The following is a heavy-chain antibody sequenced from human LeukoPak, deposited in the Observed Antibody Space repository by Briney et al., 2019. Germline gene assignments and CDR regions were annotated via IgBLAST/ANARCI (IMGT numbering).Heavy chain of an antibody. CDR3: ARHLSGTTMAHYFDF. J-gene: IGHJ4*01. D-gene: IGHD1-1*01. Sequence: SETLSLTCTVSGDSISSARNYWGWIRQSPGKGLEWLASTYSSGTTQSNPSLKSRVSISIDTSKNQFSLKLYSVTASDAAIYYCARHLSGTTMAHYFDFWGQGTLVTVSS. V-gene: IGHV4-39*01. CDR2: TYSSGTT. CDR1: GDSISSARNY.